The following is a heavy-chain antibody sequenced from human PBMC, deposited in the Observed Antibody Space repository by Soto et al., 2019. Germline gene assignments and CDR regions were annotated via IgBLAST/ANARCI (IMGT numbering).Heavy chain of an antibody. CDR2: IIPIFGTA. V-gene: IGHV1-69*13. J-gene: IGHJ3*02. D-gene: IGHD3-22*01. Sequence: SVKVSCKASGGTFSSYAISWVRQAPGQGLEWMGGIIPIFGTANYAQKFQGRVTITADESTSTAYMELSSLRSEDTAVYYCARFQFEYYYDSSGSPGAFDIWGQGTMVTVSS. CDR3: ARFQFEYYYDSSGSPGAFDI. CDR1: GGTFSSYA.